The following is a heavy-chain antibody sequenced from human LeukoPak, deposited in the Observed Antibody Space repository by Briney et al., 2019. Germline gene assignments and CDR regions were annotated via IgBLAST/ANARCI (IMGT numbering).Heavy chain of an antibody. D-gene: IGHD2-2*01. V-gene: IGHV1-69*04. CDR2: IILIFGIA. CDR3: ARDRGVDRGQLLLNWFDP. CDR1: GGTFSSYA. Sequence: ASVKVSCKASGGTFSSYAISWVRQAPGQGLEWMGRIILIFGIANYAQKFQGRVTITADKSTSTAYMELSSLRSEDTAVYYCARDRGVDRGQLLLNWFDPWGQGTLVTVSS. J-gene: IGHJ5*02.